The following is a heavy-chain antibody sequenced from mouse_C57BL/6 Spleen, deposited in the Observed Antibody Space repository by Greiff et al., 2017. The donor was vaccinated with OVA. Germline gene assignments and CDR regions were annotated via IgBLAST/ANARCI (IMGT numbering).Heavy chain of an antibody. V-gene: IGHV1-80*01. CDR2: IYPGDGDT. CDR1: GYAFSSYW. D-gene: IGHD1-1*01. Sequence: QVQLQQSGAELVKPGASVKISCKASGYAFSSYWMNWVKQRPGKGLEWIGQIYPGDGDTNYNGKFKGKATLTADKSSSTAYMQLSSLTSEDSAVYDCEREGGSSYAMDYWGQGTSVTVSS. J-gene: IGHJ4*01. CDR3: EREGGSSYAMDY.